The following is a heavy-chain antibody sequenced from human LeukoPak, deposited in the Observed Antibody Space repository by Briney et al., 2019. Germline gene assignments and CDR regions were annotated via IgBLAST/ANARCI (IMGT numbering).Heavy chain of an antibody. CDR1: GFTFSSYG. CDR2: ISYDGSNK. Sequence: GRSLRLSCAASGFTFSSYGMHWVRQAPGKGLEWVAVISYDGSNKYYADSVKGRFTISRDNSKNTLYLQMNSLRAEDTAVYYCARDRVVRGVELFDYWGQGTLVTVSS. CDR3: ARDRVVRGVELFDY. J-gene: IGHJ4*02. V-gene: IGHV3-30*03. D-gene: IGHD3-10*01.